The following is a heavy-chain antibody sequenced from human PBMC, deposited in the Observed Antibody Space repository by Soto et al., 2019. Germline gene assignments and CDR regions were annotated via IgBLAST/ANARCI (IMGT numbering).Heavy chain of an antibody. V-gene: IGHV1-3*01. J-gene: IGHJ6*02. Sequence: ASVKVSCKASGYTFTSYAMHWVRQAPGQRLEWMGWINAGNGNTKYSQKFQGRVTITRDTSASTAYMELSSLRSEDTAVYYCARGDIVLLPAYYYYGMYVCGQGTTVTVSS. CDR1: GYTFTSYA. D-gene: IGHD2-2*01. CDR2: INAGNGNT. CDR3: ARGDIVLLPAYYYYGMYV.